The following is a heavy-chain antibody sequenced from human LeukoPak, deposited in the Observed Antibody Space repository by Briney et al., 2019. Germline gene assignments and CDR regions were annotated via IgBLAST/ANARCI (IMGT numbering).Heavy chain of an antibody. J-gene: IGHJ4*02. D-gene: IGHD5-18*01. CDR1: GYSFTSYA. Sequence: GASVKVSCKASGYSFTSYAILWVRQAPGQRLEWMGWINTGNGNTKYSQKFQGRVTITRDTSASTAYMELSSLRSDDTAVYYCARATGGYSYGYHYFDYWGQGTLVTVSS. V-gene: IGHV1-3*04. CDR3: ARATGGYSYGYHYFDY. CDR2: INTGNGNT.